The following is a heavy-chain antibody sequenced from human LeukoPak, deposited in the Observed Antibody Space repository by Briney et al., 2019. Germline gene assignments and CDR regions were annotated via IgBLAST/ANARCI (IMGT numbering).Heavy chain of an antibody. V-gene: IGHV1-18*01. Sequence: ASVKVSCKASGYTFTSYGISWVRQAPGQGLEWMRWISAYNGNTNYAQKLQGRVTMTTDTSTSTAYMELRSLRSDDTAVYYCARDSEGVLRYFDWLSEMDYWGQGTLVTVSS. D-gene: IGHD3-9*01. J-gene: IGHJ4*02. CDR3: ARDSEGVLRYFDWLSEMDY. CDR2: ISAYNGNT. CDR1: GYTFTSYG.